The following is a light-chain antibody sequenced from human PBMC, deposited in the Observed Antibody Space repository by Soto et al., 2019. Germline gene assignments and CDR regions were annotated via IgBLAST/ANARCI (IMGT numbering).Light chain of an antibody. CDR2: DAS. Sequence: EIVLTQSPGTLSLSPGERATLSCRASQTVTSSHLGWYQQKPGQAPRLLIYDASSRATGIPDRFSGSGSGTDFTLTISRLEPEDFALYYCQHYGSFGQWTKLEIK. CDR3: QHYGS. CDR1: QTVTSSH. V-gene: IGKV3-20*01. J-gene: IGKJ2*01.